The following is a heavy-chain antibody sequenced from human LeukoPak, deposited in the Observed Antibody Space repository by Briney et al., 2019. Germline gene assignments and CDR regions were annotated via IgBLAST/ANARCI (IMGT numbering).Heavy chain of an antibody. J-gene: IGHJ4*02. V-gene: IGHV4-39*01. CDR1: GGSISSSSYY. CDR2: IYYSGST. Sequence: SETLSLTCTVSGGSISSSSYYWGWIRQPPGKGLEWIGNIYYSGSTYYNPSLKSRVTISVDTSKNQFSLKLSSVTAADTAVYYCARLTTVLFDYWGQGTLVTVSS. D-gene: IGHD4-11*01. CDR3: ARLTTVLFDY.